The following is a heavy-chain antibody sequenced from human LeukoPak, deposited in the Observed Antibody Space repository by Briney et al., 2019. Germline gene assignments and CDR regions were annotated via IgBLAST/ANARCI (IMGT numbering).Heavy chain of an antibody. Sequence: SETLSLTRAVYGGSFSGYYWSWIRQPPGKGLEWIGEINHSGSTNYNPSLKSRVTISVDTSKNQFSLKLSSVTAADTAVYYCARSDYYYYMDVWGKGTTVTVSS. V-gene: IGHV4-34*01. CDR1: GGSFSGYY. J-gene: IGHJ6*03. CDR2: INHSGST. CDR3: ARSDYYYYMDV.